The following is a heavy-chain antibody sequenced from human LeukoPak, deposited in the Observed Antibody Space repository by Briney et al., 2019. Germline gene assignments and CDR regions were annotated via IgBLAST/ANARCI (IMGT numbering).Heavy chain of an antibody. Sequence: ASVKVSCKASGYTFTGYYIHWVRQAPGQGLEWVGWINPNSAGTRYAQKFQGRVTMTRDTSIATAYMELSSLRSDVTAVYYCAREYSSSSSFDYWGQGTLVTVSS. D-gene: IGHD6-6*01. J-gene: IGHJ4*02. CDR2: INPNSAGT. CDR3: AREYSSSSSFDY. V-gene: IGHV1-2*02. CDR1: GYTFTGYY.